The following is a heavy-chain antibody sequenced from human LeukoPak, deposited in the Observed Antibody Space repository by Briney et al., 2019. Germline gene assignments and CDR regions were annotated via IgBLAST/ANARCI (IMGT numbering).Heavy chain of an antibody. J-gene: IGHJ4*02. V-gene: IGHV3-48*03. D-gene: IGHD3-10*01. CDR2: ISSSGSTI. Sequence: AGGSLRLSCAASGFTFSSYEMNWVRQAPGKGLEWVSYISSSGSTIYYADSVKGRFTISRDNAKNSLYLQMNSLRAEDTAVYYCERNNYYGSGSPFDYWGQGTLVTVSS. CDR1: GFTFSSYE. CDR3: ERNNYYGSGSPFDY.